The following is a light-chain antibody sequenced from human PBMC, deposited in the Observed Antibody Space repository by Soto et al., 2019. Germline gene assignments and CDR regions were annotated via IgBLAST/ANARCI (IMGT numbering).Light chain of an antibody. V-gene: IGKV1-5*03. J-gene: IGKJ1*01. CDR1: QTISSW. CDR3: QHYNSYSEA. Sequence: DIQMTQSPSTLSGSVGDRVTITGRASQTISSWLAWYQQKPGKAPKLLSYKASTLKSGVPSRFSGSGSGTEFTLTISSLQPDDFATYYCQHYNSYSEAFCQGTKVDIK. CDR2: KAS.